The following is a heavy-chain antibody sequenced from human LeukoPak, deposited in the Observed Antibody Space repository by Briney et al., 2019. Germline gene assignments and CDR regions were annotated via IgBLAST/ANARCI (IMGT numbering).Heavy chain of an antibody. CDR2: IFPIFATA. J-gene: IGHJ4*02. D-gene: IGHD1-26*01. CDR1: GYTFTGYY. Sequence: ASVKVSCKASGYTFTGYYMHWVRQAPGQGLGWMGRIFPIFATANYAQKFQGRVTITADESTSTAYMELSSLRSEDTAVYYCARESGSYEAYFDYWGQGTLVTVSS. CDR3: ARESGSYEAYFDY. V-gene: IGHV1-69*13.